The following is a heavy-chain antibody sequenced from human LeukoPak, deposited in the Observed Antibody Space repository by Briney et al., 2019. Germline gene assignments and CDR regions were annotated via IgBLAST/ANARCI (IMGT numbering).Heavy chain of an antibody. J-gene: IGHJ3*02. D-gene: IGHD2-2*01. CDR1: GFTFSSYS. V-gene: IGHV3-21*01. CDR3: ARDDTVVVPAATGAAFDI. Sequence: GGSLRLSCAASGFTFSSYSMNWVRQAPGKGLEWVSSISSSSSYIYYADSVKGRFTISRDNAKNSLYLQMNSLRAEDTAVYYRARDDTVVVPAATGAAFDIWGQGTMVTVSS. CDR2: ISSSSSYI.